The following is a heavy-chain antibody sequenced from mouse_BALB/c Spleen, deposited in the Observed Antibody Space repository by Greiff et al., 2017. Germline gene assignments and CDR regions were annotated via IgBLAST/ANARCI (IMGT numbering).Heavy chain of an antibody. CDR2: TWGDGST. Sequence: QVQLKESGPGLVAPSQSLSITCTVSGFSLTGYGVNWVRQPPGKGLEWLGMTWGDGSTDYNSALKSRLSISKDNSNSHVFLKMNSLQTDATARYYCARDGGWSLFDYGSQGTTLTVSA. D-gene: IGHD2-3*01. J-gene: IGHJ2*01. CDR1: GFSLTGYG. CDR3: ARDGGWSLFDY. V-gene: IGHV2-6-7*01.